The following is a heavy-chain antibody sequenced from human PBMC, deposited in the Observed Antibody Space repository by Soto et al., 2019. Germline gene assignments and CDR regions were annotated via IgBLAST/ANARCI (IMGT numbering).Heavy chain of an antibody. CDR2: ISGSGGST. Sequence: GGSLRLSCAASGFTFSSYAMSWVRQAPGKGLEWVSAISGSGGSTYYADSVKGRFTISRDNSKNTLYLQMNSLRAEDTAVYYCAKEYRVLRFLEWLPTFDPWGQGTLVTVSS. J-gene: IGHJ5*02. D-gene: IGHD3-3*01. CDR1: GFTFSSYA. V-gene: IGHV3-23*01. CDR3: AKEYRVLRFLEWLPTFDP.